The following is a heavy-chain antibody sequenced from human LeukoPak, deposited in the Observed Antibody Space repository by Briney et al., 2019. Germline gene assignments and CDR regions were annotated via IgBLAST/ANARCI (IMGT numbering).Heavy chain of an antibody. CDR3: TTGSPPFGY. D-gene: IGHD1-26*01. Sequence: ASVKVSCKASGYTFSDYYIHWVRQAPGQGPEWMGYINPKSDDTNFAQNFQGRVTMTRDTSISTAYMELTRLRSDDTAVYYCTTGSPPFGYWGQGTLVTVSS. CDR2: INPKSDDT. V-gene: IGHV1-2*02. CDR1: GYTFSDYY. J-gene: IGHJ4*02.